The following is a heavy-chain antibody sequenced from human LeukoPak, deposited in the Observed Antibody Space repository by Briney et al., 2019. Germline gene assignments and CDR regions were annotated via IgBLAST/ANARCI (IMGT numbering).Heavy chain of an antibody. V-gene: IGHV4-38-2*02. CDR3: ARVFMDYYYYYMDV. D-gene: IGHD1-14*01. CDR1: GYSISSGYY. J-gene: IGHJ6*03. Sequence: SETPSLTCTVSGYSISSGYYWGWIRQPPGKGLEWIGSIYHSGSTYYNPSLKSRVTISVDTSKNQFSLKLSSVTAADTAVYYCARVFMDYYYYYMDVWGKGTTVTVSS. CDR2: IYHSGST.